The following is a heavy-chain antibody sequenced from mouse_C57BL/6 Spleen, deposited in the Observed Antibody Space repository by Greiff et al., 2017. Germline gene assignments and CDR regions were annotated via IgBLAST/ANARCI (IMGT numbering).Heavy chain of an antibody. CDR1: GYTFTSYW. Sequence: VQLQQPGAELVKPGASVKLSCKASGYTFTSYWMQWVKQRPGQGLEWIGEIDPSDSYTNYNQKFKGKATLTVDTSSSTAYMQLSSLTSEDSAVYYCARSGLGDYWGQGTTLTVSS. CDR3: ARSGLGDY. D-gene: IGHD3-3*01. V-gene: IGHV1-50*01. J-gene: IGHJ2*01. CDR2: IDPSDSYT.